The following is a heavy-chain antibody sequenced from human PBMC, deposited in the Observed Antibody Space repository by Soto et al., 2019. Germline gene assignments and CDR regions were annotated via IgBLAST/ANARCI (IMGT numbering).Heavy chain of an antibody. CDR2: INPGGGYT. CDR3: AKDLGPPVRSHYPYWYFDV. J-gene: IGHJ2*01. CDR1: GYTFTHYY. Sequence: QVQLVQSGAEVKKPGASVKVSCKTSGYTFTHYYMHWVRLAPGQGLEWMGVINPGGGYTTYAQKFQGRVTMTRDTSTSTVYMELSSLKSEDTAVYYCAKDLGPPVRSHYPYWYFDVWGRGTLVTVSS. V-gene: IGHV1-46*01. D-gene: IGHD3-10*01.